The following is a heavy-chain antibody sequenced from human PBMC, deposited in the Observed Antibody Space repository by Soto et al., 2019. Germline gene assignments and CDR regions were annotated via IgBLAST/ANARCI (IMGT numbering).Heavy chain of an antibody. CDR2: INPNSGGT. V-gene: IGHV1-2*02. CDR1: GYTFTGYY. CDR3: AREVQLSRRRREDALDI. Sequence: ASVKVSCKASGYTFTGYYMHWVRQAPGQGLEWMGWINPNSGGTNYAQKFQGRVTMTRDTSISTAYMELSRLRSDDTAVYYCAREVQLSRRRREDALDIWGQGTMVTV. D-gene: IGHD3-16*02. J-gene: IGHJ3*02.